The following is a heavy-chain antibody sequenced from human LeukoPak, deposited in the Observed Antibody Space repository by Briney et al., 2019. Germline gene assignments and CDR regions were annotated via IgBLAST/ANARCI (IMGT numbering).Heavy chain of an antibody. D-gene: IGHD2-15*01. Sequence: GGSLRLSCAASGFTFDDYVMNWVRQAPGKGLEWVSGISWNSGTIGYADSVKGRYTISRDNAKNSLYLQMNSLRAEDTALYYCVKGAAYHLGDAFDIWGQGTMVTVSS. V-gene: IGHV3-9*01. CDR3: VKGAAYHLGDAFDI. CDR1: GFTFDDYV. J-gene: IGHJ3*02. CDR2: ISWNSGTI.